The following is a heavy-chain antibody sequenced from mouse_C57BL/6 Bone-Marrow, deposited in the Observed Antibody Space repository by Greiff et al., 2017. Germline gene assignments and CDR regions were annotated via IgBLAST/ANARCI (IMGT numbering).Heavy chain of an antibody. CDR3: ARDYYGSTFYGFDY. J-gene: IGHJ2*01. D-gene: IGHD1-1*01. V-gene: IGHV5-4*01. CDR2: ISDGGSYT. Sequence: EVKLVESGGGLVKPGGSLKLSCAASGFTFSSYAMSWVRQTPEKRLEWVATISDGGSYTYYPDNVKGRFTISRDNAKNNLYLQMRHLKSEDTAMYYCARDYYGSTFYGFDYWGQGNTLTVSS. CDR1: GFTFSSYA.